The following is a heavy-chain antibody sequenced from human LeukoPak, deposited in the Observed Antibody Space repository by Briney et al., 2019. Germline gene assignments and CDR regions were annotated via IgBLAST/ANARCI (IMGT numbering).Heavy chain of an antibody. D-gene: IGHD3-10*01. Sequence: PGGSLRLSCAASGFTFSSYSMNWVRQAPGKGLEWVSYISSSSSTIYYADSVKGRFTISRDNAKNSLYLQMNSLRAEDTAVYYCARDHVPMVRGDSDWPHWGQGTLVTVSS. CDR2: ISSSSSTI. J-gene: IGHJ4*02. V-gene: IGHV3-48*01. CDR1: GFTFSSYS. CDR3: ARDHVPMVRGDSDWPH.